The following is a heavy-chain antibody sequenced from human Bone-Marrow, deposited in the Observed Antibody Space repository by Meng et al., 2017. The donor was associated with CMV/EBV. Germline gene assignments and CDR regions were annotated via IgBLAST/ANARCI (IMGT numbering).Heavy chain of an antibody. Sequence: ASVKVSCKASGYTFTSYGISWVRQAPGQGLEWMGWISAYNGNTNYAQKLQGRVTMTTDTSTSTAYMELRSLRSDDTAVYYCAREVVVVIPDIYYYYGMDVWGQGNTVTVSS. V-gene: IGHV1-18*01. J-gene: IGHJ6*02. CDR3: AREVVVVIPDIYYYYGMDV. CDR1: GYTFTSYG. CDR2: ISAYNGNT. D-gene: IGHD2-21*01.